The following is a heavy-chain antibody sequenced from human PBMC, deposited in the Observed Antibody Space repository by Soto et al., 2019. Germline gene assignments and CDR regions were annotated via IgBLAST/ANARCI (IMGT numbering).Heavy chain of an antibody. J-gene: IGHJ6*02. Sequence: SETLSLTCIVSGGSISGYYWSWIRQPPEKGLEWIGYVYYSGSTSYNPSLKSRVTMSVDKSKNQFSLKLSSVTAADTAVYYCARSPDSSGYYPRWYYYGMDVWGQGTTVTVSS. CDR1: GGSISGYY. CDR3: ARSPDSSGYYPRWYYYGMDV. V-gene: IGHV4-59*12. D-gene: IGHD3-22*01. CDR2: VYYSGST.